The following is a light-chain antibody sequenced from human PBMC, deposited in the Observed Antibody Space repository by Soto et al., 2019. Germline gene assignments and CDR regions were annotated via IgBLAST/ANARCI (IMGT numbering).Light chain of an antibody. CDR1: TGDVGNYNL. J-gene: IGLJ1*01. V-gene: IGLV2-23*02. CDR3: CSYAGTSTYV. Sequence: QSVLTEAAAVSGSPGQSISICWAGGTGDVGNYNLVSWYQQHPTKAPKLLIYEVTKRPSGVSNRFSGSKSGSTASLTISGLQAEDEADYYCCSYAGTSTYVFGSGTKVTVL. CDR2: EVT.